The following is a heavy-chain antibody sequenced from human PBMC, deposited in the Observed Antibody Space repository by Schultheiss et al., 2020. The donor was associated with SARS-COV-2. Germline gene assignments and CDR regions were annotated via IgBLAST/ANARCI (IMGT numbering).Heavy chain of an antibody. Sequence: GGSLRLSCAASGFPFSDYYMTWLRQAPGKGLEWVSSISSSSSYIYYADSVKGRFTISRDNAKNSLYLQMNSLRAEDTAVYYCARLEGSGYPLGYYYGMDVWGQGTTVTVSS. CDR2: ISSSSSYI. D-gene: IGHD3-22*01. J-gene: IGHJ6*02. V-gene: IGHV3-21*01. CDR3: ARLEGSGYPLGYYYGMDV. CDR1: GFPFSDYY.